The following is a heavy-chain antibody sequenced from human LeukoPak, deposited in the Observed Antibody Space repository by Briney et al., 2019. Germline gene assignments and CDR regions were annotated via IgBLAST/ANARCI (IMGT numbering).Heavy chain of an antibody. CDR3: ARGSSNYAGGSDWFDP. J-gene: IGHJ5*02. Sequence: SETLSLTCTVSGGSISSYYRSWIRQPAGKGLQWIGRIYTSGSTNYNPSLKNRVTMSVDTSKNQFSLKLSSVAAADTAVYYCARGSSNYAGGSDWFDPWGQGTLVTVSS. D-gene: IGHD4-11*01. V-gene: IGHV4-4*07. CDR2: IYTSGST. CDR1: GGSISSYY.